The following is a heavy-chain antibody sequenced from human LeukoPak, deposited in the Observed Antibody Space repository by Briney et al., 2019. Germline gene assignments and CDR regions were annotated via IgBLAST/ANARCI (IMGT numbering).Heavy chain of an antibody. CDR3: ARASDYDFWSGYFDY. D-gene: IGHD3-3*01. CDR1: GGTFSSYA. Sequence: ASVKVSCKASGGTFSSYAISWVRQAPGQGLEWMGGIIPIFGTANYAQKFQGRVTITADESTSTAYMELSSLRSEDTAVYYCARASDYDFWSGYFDYWGQGTLVTVSS. V-gene: IGHV1-69*13. J-gene: IGHJ4*02. CDR2: IIPIFGTA.